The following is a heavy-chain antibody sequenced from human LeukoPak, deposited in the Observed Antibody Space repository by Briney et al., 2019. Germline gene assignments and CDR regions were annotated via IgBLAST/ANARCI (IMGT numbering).Heavy chain of an antibody. CDR1: GFTFSSYA. Sequence: PGGSLRLSCAASGFTFSSYAMHWVRQAPGKGLEWVAVISYDGSNKYYADSVKGRFTISRDNSKNTLYLQTHSLRAEDTAVYYXXXXXXXXAGTLLVSDYWGQGTLVTVSS. V-gene: IGHV3-30-3*01. D-gene: IGHD6-13*01. CDR2: ISYDGSNK. CDR3: XXXXXXXAGTLLVSDY. J-gene: IGHJ4*02.